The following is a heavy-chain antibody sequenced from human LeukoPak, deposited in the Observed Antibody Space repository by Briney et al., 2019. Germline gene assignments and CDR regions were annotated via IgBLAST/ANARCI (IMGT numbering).Heavy chain of an antibody. V-gene: IGHV3-7*01. CDR1: GFAFSTYW. CDR3: AKESGSNWSPLDS. J-gene: IGHJ4*02. CDR2: IKQDGSEK. D-gene: IGHD4-11*01. Sequence: GGSLRLSRAASGFAFSTYWMSWVRQAPGKGLEWGANIKQDGSEKYYVDSVKGRFTISRDNSENTLYLQMDSLRADDTAVFYCAKESGSNWSPLDSWGQGTLVTVSS.